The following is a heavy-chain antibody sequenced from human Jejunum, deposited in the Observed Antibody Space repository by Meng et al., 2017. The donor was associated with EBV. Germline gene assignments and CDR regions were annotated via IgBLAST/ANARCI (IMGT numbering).Heavy chain of an antibody. D-gene: IGHD6-25*01. CDR1: GFTFKDHA. CDR2: ISYDEINI. V-gene: IGHV3-30-3*01. CDR3: ARRSSPFRPAAPLDY. J-gene: IGHJ4*02. Sequence: QVQLVGXXXXXVQXGXXXRLSXXASGFTFKDHAMHWVRQAPGKGLEWVAVISYDEINIFYADSVKGRFTISRDNSQNTLYLQMTSLRLEDTAVYYCARRSSPFRPAAPLDYWGQGTLVTVSS.